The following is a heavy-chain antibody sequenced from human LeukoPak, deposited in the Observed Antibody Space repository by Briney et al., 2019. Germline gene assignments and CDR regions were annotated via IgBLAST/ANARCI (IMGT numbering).Heavy chain of an antibody. Sequence: GGSLRLSCAASGFTFSSYAMHWVRQAPGKGLEWVAVISYDGSNKYYADSVKGRFTISRDNSNNTLYLQMNSLRAEDTAVYYCARDGPLGCSSTSCIQYYYYYYYMDVWGKGTTVTVSS. CDR2: ISYDGSNK. CDR3: ARDGPLGCSSTSCIQYYYYYYYMDV. D-gene: IGHD2-2*01. V-gene: IGHV3-30*01. CDR1: GFTFSSYA. J-gene: IGHJ6*03.